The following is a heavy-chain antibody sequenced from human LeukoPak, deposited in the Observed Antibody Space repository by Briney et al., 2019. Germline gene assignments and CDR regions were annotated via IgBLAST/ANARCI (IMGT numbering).Heavy chain of an antibody. Sequence: ASVKVSCKASGYTFTSYGISWVRQAPGRGLEWMGWISAYNGNTNYAQKLQDRVTMTTDTSTSTAYMELRSLRSDDTAVYYCARESRSGWPDYWGQGTLVTVSS. CDR1: GYTFTSYG. CDR2: ISAYNGNT. V-gene: IGHV1-18*01. J-gene: IGHJ4*02. D-gene: IGHD6-19*01. CDR3: ARESRSGWPDY.